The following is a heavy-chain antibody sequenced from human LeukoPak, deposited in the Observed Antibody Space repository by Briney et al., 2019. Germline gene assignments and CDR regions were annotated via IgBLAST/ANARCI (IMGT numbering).Heavy chain of an antibody. D-gene: IGHD6-19*01. CDR2: IYYSGST. Sequence: SETLSLTCTVSGGSISSSSYYWGWIRQPPGKGLEWIGSIYYSGSTYYNPSLKSRVTISVDTSKNQFSLKLSSETAADTAVYYCATSKAKIAVAVHWGQGTLVTVSS. J-gene: IGHJ4*02. CDR3: ATSKAKIAVAVH. CDR1: GGSISSSSYY. V-gene: IGHV4-39*01.